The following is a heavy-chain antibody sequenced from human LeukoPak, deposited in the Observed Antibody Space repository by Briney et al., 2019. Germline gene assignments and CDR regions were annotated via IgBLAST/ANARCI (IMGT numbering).Heavy chain of an antibody. V-gene: IGHV4-4*07. CDR2: IYTSGST. CDR1: GGSISSYY. D-gene: IGHD4-23*01. Sequence: SETLSLTCTVSGGSISSYYWSWLRQPAGKGLEWIGRIYTSGSTNYNPSLKSRVTISVDTSKNQFSLKLSSVTAADTAVYYCARVERPYGGIDYWGQGTLVTVSS. J-gene: IGHJ4*02. CDR3: ARVERPYGGIDY.